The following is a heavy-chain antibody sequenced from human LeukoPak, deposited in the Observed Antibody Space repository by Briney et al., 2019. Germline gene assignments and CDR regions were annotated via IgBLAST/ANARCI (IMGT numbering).Heavy chain of an antibody. V-gene: IGHV4-59*02. CDR3: ARYSNHVDYFDS. CDR1: GDSVSSHY. J-gene: IGHJ4*02. Sequence: SETLSLTCTVSGDSVSSHYWGWIRQPPGKGLEWIAYVYYTGTSNYNPSLKSRVTISIDTSKNQSSLKLISVTAADTAVYYCARYSNHVDYFDSWGQGTLVTVSS. D-gene: IGHD4-11*01. CDR2: VYYTGTS.